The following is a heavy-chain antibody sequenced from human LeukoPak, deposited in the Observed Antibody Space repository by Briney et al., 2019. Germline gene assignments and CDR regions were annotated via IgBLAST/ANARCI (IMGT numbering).Heavy chain of an antibody. CDR3: ARVGVDTARSFDY. CDR1: GFTFSSYA. V-gene: IGHV3-30-3*01. D-gene: IGHD5-18*01. CDR2: ISYDGSNK. J-gene: IGHJ4*02. Sequence: PGGSLRLSCAASGFTFSSYAMHWVRQAPGKGLEWVAVISYDGSNKYYADSVKGRFTISRDNSKNTLYLQMNSLKAEDTAVYYCARVGVDTARSFDYWGQGTLVTLSS.